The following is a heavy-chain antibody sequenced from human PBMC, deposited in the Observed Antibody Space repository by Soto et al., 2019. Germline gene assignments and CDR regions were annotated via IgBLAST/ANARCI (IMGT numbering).Heavy chain of an antibody. CDR2: NFYSGST. CDR1: GGSISSYY. J-gene: IGHJ3*01. CDR3: ARLYGLDAFDF. D-gene: IGHD3-16*02. Sequence: SETLSLTCTVSGGSISSYYWSWIRQPPGKGLEWIGYNFYSGSTNYNPSLKSRVTISVDTSKNQFSLKLSSVTAADTAVYYCARLYGLDAFDFWGQGTMVTVSS. V-gene: IGHV4-59*08.